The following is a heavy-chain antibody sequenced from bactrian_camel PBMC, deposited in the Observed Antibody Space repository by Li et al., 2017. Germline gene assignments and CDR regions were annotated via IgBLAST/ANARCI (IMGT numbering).Heavy chain of an antibody. Sequence: HVQLVESGGGSVQAGGSLTLSCAASGYTRCRYDMAWYRQAPGQEREFVSIISSSGSTSYADSVKGRFTISRDNAKNSVYLQMDSLKPEDTAMYYCKTSASRGPWCRLPAESRDYWGQGTQVTVS. CDR2: ISSSGST. J-gene: IGHJ4*01. CDR3: KTSASRGPWCRLPAESRDY. CDR1: GYTRCRYD. D-gene: IGHD1*01. V-gene: IGHV3S53*01.